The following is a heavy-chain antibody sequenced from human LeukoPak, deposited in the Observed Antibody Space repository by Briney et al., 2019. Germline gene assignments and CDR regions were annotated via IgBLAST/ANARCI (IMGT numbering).Heavy chain of an antibody. J-gene: IGHJ4*02. V-gene: IGHV4-34*01. CDR2: INHSGST. CDR1: GGSFSGYY. Sequence: PSETLSLTCAVYGGSFSGYYWSWIRQPPGKGLEWIGEINHSGSTNYNPSLKSRVTISVDTSKNQFSLKLSSVTAADTAVYYCASYYGSGIYFDYWGQGTLVTVSS. CDR3: ASYYGSGIYFDY. D-gene: IGHD3-10*01.